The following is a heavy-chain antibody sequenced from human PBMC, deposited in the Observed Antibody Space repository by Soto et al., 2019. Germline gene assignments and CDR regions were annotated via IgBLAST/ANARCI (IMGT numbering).Heavy chain of an antibody. D-gene: IGHD6-6*01. V-gene: IGHV4-34*01. Sequence: SETLSLTCSIYSGSFSCYYWSWIRQPPGKGLEWIGEISQSGNTNYSPSLKSRVSISIDTSKKQFSLNLASVSAADTAVYYCARAPKVSGSSQTRPDFWGQGTLVTVS. CDR1: SGSFSCYY. CDR2: ISQSGNT. J-gene: IGHJ4*02. CDR3: ARAPKVSGSSQTRPDF.